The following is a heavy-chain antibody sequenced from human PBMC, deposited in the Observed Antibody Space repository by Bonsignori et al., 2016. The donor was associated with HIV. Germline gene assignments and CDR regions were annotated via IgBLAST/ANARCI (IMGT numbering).Heavy chain of an antibody. V-gene: IGHV3-23*03. D-gene: IGHD3-16*01. CDR2: IYSGGSST. J-gene: IGHJ3*02. CDR3: ARDLPLRLGDLGVADAFDI. Sequence: WIRQPPGKGLEWVSIIYSGGSSTYYADSVKGRFTISRDDSKNTLYLQMNSLRAEDTAVYYCARDLPLRLGDLGVADAFDIWGQGTMVTVSS.